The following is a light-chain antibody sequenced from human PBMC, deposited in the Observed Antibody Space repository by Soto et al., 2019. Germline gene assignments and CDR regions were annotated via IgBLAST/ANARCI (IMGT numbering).Light chain of an antibody. CDR1: QSVSSY. V-gene: IGKV3-11*01. J-gene: IGKJ4*01. CDR3: QQRSNSPLT. Sequence: EIVLTQSPATLSLSPGERATLSCRASQSVSSYLAWYQQKPGQAPRLLIYDASNRATCIPARFSGSGSGTDVTLTISRLDPEDSAVYYYQQRSNSPLTFGGGTKVEIK. CDR2: DAS.